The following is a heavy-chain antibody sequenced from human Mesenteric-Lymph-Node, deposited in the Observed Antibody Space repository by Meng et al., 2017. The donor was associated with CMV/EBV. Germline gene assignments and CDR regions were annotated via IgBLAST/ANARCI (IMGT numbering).Heavy chain of an antibody. V-gene: IGHV3-30*02. CDR1: GFTFSRFG. D-gene: IGHD4-11*01. CDR3: AKDRDYSNYYYGMDV. CDR2: IRNDVSYT. Sequence: GESLKISCAASGFTFSRFGMHWVRQAPGKGLEWVAFIRNDVSYTIYVDSVKGRFTISRDNSKNTLSLQMNSLRAEDTAVYYCAKDRDYSNYYYGMDVWGQGTTVTVSS. J-gene: IGHJ6*02.